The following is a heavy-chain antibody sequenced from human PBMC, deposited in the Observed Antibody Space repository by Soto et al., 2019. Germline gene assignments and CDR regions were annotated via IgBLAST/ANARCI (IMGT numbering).Heavy chain of an antibody. D-gene: IGHD2-8*01. CDR3: AKMDDA. CDR1: GDSVSSNIDA. Sequence: SQTLSLTCAISGDSVSSNIDAWNWVRQSPSRGLEWLGRTYYRSKWYNDYAVSVRGRITISPDTSKNQFSLQMSSVTPEDTAAYYCAKMDDAWGQGTLVTVSS. J-gene: IGHJ4*02. V-gene: IGHV6-1*01. CDR2: TYYRSKWYN.